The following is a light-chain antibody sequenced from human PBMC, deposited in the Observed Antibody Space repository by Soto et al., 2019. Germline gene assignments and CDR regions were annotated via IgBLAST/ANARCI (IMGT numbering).Light chain of an antibody. CDR1: QGISSY. V-gene: IGKV1-9*01. CDR3: QHLNSHPP. Sequence: RASQGISSYLAWHQQPPGTAPQLLIYAASTLQSGAPSSFSGGASGTESTPTISSLPPEDFATYYRQHLNSHPPFGEGTKVEIK. J-gene: IGKJ4*01. CDR2: AAS.